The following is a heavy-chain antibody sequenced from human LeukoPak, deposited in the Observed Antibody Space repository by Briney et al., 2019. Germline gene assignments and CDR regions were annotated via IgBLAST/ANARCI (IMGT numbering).Heavy chain of an antibody. CDR3: ARGIIGYYFDY. V-gene: IGHV1-2*02. D-gene: IGHD2-15*01. CDR1: GYTFTGYY. J-gene: IGHJ4*02. CDR2: INPNSGGT. Sequence: ASVMVSCKASGYTFTGYYMHGVRQAPGQGLEWMGWINPNSGGTNYAQTFQGRVTMTRDTSISTAYMELSRLRSDDTAVYYCARGIIGYYFDYWGQGTLVTVSS.